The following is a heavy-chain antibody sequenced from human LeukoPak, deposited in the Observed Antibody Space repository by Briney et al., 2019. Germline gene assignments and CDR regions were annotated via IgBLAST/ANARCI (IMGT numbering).Heavy chain of an antibody. CDR2: ISGSGGST. CDR1: GFTFSSYV. V-gene: IGHV3-23*01. Sequence: GGTLRLSCAASGFTFSSYVMSWVRQAPGKGLEWVSAISGSGGSTYYAGSVKGRFTVSRDNSKNTLYLQMNSLRAEDTAVYYCAKDAKYVFFDYWGQGTLVTVSS. J-gene: IGHJ4*02. D-gene: IGHD4/OR15-4a*01. CDR3: AKDAKYVFFDY.